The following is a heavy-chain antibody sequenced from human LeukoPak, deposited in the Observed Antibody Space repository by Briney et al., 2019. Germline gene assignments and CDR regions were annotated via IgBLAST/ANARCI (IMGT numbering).Heavy chain of an antibody. V-gene: IGHV3-23*01. CDR2: ICGSSGCT. D-gene: IGHD3-10*01. CDR1: GFTFSSYA. J-gene: IGHJ4*02. Sequence: GACVRLSCAASGFTFSSYAMNWVRQAPGKGVEWVSSICGSSGCTYYADSVKGRFTISRDNSKNTVYLQMNSLRAEDTAVYYCAKQENRAVDFWGQGTLVTV. CDR3: AKQENRAVDF.